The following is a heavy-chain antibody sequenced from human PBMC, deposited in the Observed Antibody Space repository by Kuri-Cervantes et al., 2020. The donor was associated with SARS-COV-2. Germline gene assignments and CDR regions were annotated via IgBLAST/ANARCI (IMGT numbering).Heavy chain of an antibody. V-gene: IGHV1-69*13. CDR2: IIPTFDTT. Sequence: SLKVSCNASGYTFTSYYMHWVRQAPGQGLEWMVRIIPTFDTTTYAQKFQGRVTFTADESSSTAYLQVNSLASEDTAVYFCARRQGYCTANSSPWNWFDLWGQGTQVTVSS. CDR3: ARRQGYCTANSSPWNWFDL. J-gene: IGHJ5*02. CDR1: GYTFTSYY. D-gene: IGHD2-8*02.